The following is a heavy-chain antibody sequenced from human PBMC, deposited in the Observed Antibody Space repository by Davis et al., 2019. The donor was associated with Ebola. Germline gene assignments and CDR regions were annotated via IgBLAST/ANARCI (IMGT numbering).Heavy chain of an antibody. Sequence: PGGSLRLSCTASGFTFSSYEMNWVRQAPGKGLEWVSYISSSGSTIYYADSVKGRFTISRDNAKNSLFLQMNSLRVEDTAVYYCARDSRHYDYVWGTYRYTFDYWGRGTLVTVSS. J-gene: IGHJ4*02. CDR2: ISSSGSTI. D-gene: IGHD3-16*02. CDR3: ARDSRHYDYVWGTYRYTFDY. CDR1: GFTFSSYE. V-gene: IGHV3-48*03.